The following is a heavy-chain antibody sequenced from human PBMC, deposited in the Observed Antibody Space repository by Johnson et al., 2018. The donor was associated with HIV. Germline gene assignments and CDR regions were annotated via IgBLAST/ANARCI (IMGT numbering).Heavy chain of an antibody. D-gene: IGHD2-15*01. CDR2: IRSKTAGGTI. CDR3: ARAPGGSPRAAFDI. J-gene: IGHJ3*02. V-gene: IGHV3-15*01. Sequence: VQLVESGVGLVKPGGSLRLSCAASGMTFSDLWMNWVRQAPGKGLEWVGRIRSKTAGGTIEYAAPVKGRFTISRDDSKDTLYLQMNSLKIEDTAVYYCARAPGGSPRAAFDIWGQGTMVTVSS. CDR1: GMTFSDLW.